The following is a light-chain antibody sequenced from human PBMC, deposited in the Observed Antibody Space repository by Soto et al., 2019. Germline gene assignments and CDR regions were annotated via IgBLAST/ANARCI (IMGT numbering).Light chain of an antibody. Sequence: EIVLSQSPATLSLSPGERATLSCRASQSVSSYLAWYQQKPGQAPRLLIYGASSRATGIPDRFSGSGSGTDFTLTISRLEPEDFAVYYCQQYGSSFLTFGGGTKVDI. J-gene: IGKJ4*01. CDR1: QSVSSY. CDR3: QQYGSSFLT. CDR2: GAS. V-gene: IGKV3-20*01.